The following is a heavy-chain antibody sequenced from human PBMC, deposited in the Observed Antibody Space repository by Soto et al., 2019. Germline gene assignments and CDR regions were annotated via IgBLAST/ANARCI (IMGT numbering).Heavy chain of an antibody. D-gene: IGHD2-15*01. CDR1: GFNFYSHG. J-gene: IGHJ4*02. V-gene: IGHV3-30*18. CDR2: ISYDGSNK. CDR3: AKDLSGVTVIDATQGFDS. Sequence: QVQLVESGGRVVQPGRSLRLSCATSGFNFYSHGMHWVRQSPGKGLEWVAVISYDGSNKYYMESVKGRFAISRHNSKNTLPMQKNSLRAEDTAVYYCAKDLSGVTVIDATQGFDSWGQGTLVTVSS.